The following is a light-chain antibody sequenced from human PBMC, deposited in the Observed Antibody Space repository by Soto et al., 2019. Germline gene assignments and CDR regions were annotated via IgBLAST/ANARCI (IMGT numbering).Light chain of an antibody. V-gene: IGKV4-1*01. CDR3: QQYYSTTALP. CDR1: QSVLYSSNNKNY. CDR2: WGS. J-gene: IGKJ4*01. Sequence: DIVMTQSPDSLAVSLGERATINCKSSQSVLYSSNNKNYLAWYQQKPGQPPKLLIYWGSTRESGFPDRFNGSGSGKDFTLTISSLQADDVAVYYCQQYYSTTALPFGGRTKVQIK.